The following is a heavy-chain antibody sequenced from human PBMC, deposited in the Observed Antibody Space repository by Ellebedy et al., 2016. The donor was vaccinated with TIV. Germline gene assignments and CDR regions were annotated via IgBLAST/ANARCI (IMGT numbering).Heavy chain of an antibody. V-gene: IGHV3-23*01. CDR3: VRDGDNNIPFDC. CDR2: SSGTGANT. CDR1: GFTLNTYA. D-gene: IGHD5-24*01. Sequence: PGGSLRLSCAASGFTLNTYAMNWVRQAPRKGLELVAASSGTGANTYHADSVKGRFTISRDNSKNILFLQMNSLRVEDTAVYYCVRDGDNNIPFDCWGQGTLVTVSS. J-gene: IGHJ4*02.